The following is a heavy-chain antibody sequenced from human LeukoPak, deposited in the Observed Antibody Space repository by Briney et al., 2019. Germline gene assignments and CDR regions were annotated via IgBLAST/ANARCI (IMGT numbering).Heavy chain of an antibody. CDR3: ARDRVGTLY. CDR1: GFTFSNSW. V-gene: IGHV3-74*01. Sequence: GGSLRLSCAASGFTFSNSWMHWVRQAPGKGLVWVSRINIDGSSTTYADSVKGRFTIPRDNAKNTLYLQMNSLRAEDTAVYYCARDRVGTLYWGQGTLVTVSS. CDR2: INIDGSST. J-gene: IGHJ4*02. D-gene: IGHD4-23*01.